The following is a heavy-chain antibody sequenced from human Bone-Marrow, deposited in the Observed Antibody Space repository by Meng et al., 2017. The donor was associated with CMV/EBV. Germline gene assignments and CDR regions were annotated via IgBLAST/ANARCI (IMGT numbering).Heavy chain of an antibody. J-gene: IGHJ4*02. Sequence: GSLRLSCTVSGGSVSSGSSYCRWIRQPPGKGLEWIAEINHSGSTNSNPSLKSRVTISVETSKNQFSLKLSSVTAADTAVYYCARNGKPVGYSSSWYNTPFDDWGQGTLVTVSS. D-gene: IGHD6-13*01. CDR3: ARNGKPVGYSSSWYNTPFDD. CDR2: INHSGST. CDR1: GGSVSSGSSY. V-gene: IGHV4-39*07.